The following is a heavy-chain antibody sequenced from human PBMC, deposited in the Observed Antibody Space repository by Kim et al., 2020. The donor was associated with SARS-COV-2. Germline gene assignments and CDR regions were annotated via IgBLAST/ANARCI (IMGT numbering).Heavy chain of an antibody. J-gene: IGHJ4*02. V-gene: IGHV1-3*01. CDR1: GYNFIKNA. D-gene: IGHD1-26*01. Sequence: ASVKVSCKASGYNFIKNAIHWVRQAPGRSLEWMGWINADTGRTKYSQTFQGRIILTRDKSASTAYMELNSLSLEDTAVYYCARDSGLAGASHFDYWGQGTLVTVSS. CDR2: INADTGRT. CDR3: ARDSGLAGASHFDY.